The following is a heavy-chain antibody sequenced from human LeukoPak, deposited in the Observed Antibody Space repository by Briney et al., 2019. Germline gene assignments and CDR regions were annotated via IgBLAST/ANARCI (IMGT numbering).Heavy chain of an antibody. D-gene: IGHD6-6*01. J-gene: IGHJ6*02. Sequence: PGGSLRLSCAASGFTFSSYWMSWVRQAPGKGLEWVANIKQDGSEKYYVDSVKGRSTISRDNAKNSLYLQMNSLRAEDTAVYYCARDRRPWALPGIAARPQPYYYYGMDVWGQGTTVTVSS. V-gene: IGHV3-7*01. CDR3: ARDRRPWALPGIAARPQPYYYYGMDV. CDR1: GFTFSSYW. CDR2: IKQDGSEK.